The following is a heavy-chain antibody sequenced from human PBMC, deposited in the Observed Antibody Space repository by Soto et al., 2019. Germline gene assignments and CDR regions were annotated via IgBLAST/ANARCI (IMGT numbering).Heavy chain of an antibody. Sequence: PSETLSLTCTVSGGSISSGDHYWRWIRQPPGKGLERIGYIYYSGSTYYNPSLKSRVTISVDTSKNQFSLKLSSVTAADTAVYYCARDQRFTLVSPDSSGVESHIYGMDVWGQGTTVTVSS. CDR3: ARDQRFTLVSPDSSGVESHIYGMDV. D-gene: IGHD6-19*01. CDR2: IYYSGST. J-gene: IGHJ6*02. V-gene: IGHV4-30-4*02. CDR1: GGSISSGDHY.